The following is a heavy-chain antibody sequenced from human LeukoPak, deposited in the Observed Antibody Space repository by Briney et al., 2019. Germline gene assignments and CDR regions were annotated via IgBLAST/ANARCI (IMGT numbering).Heavy chain of an antibody. J-gene: IGHJ4*02. V-gene: IGHV3-30*18. CDR2: ISYDGSNK. CDR3: AKGTYYDSSGYSDY. Sequence: GGSLRLSCAASGFTFSSYGMHWVRQAPGKGLEWVAVISYDGSNKYYADSVKGRFTISRDNSKNTPYLQMNSLRAEDTAVYYCAKGTYYDSSGYSDYWGQGTLVTVSS. D-gene: IGHD3-22*01. CDR1: GFTFSSYG.